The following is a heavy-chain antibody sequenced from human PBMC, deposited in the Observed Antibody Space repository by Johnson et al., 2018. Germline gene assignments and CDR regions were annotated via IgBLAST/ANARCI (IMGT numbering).Heavy chain of an antibody. CDR1: GFTFSNYW. V-gene: IGHV3-74*03. CDR3: ARQGKWLDNAVDI. Sequence: EVQLLETGGGLVQPGGSLRLSCAASGFTFSNYWMHWVRQAPGEGLVWVSRITSDETTTTYADYVKGRFTISRDNAKNTLYLQMNSLRPEDTAGYYCARQGKWLDNAVDIWGQGTRVTVSS. CDR2: ITSDETTT. D-gene: IGHD6-19*01. J-gene: IGHJ3*02.